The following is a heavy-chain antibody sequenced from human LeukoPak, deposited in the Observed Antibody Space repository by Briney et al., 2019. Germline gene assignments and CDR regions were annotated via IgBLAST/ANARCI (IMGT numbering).Heavy chain of an antibody. D-gene: IGHD3-10*01. CDR2: IKEDGSEK. CDR1: GLTFGNYW. Sequence: GGSLRLSCAASGLTFGNYWVSWVRQAPGKGLEWVASIKEDGSEKFYVESLKGRFTISRDSGKNSLNLQMNSLRVEDTAVYFCARGVGRITSSWFDPWGQGTLVTVSS. CDR3: ARGVGRITSSWFDP. V-gene: IGHV3-7*01. J-gene: IGHJ5*02.